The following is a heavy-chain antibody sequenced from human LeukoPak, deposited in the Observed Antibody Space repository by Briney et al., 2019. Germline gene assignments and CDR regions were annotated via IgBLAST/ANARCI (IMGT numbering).Heavy chain of an antibody. D-gene: IGHD2-21*02. V-gene: IGHV4-4*07. CDR3: ARDLRCGGDCPPMGFYYDMDV. Sequence: PSETLSLTCTVSGGSISSYYWSWIRQPAGKGLEWIGRIYTSGSTNYNPSLKSRVTMSVDTSKNQFSLKLSSVTAADTAVYYCARDLRCGGDCPPMGFYYDMDVWGQGTTVTVSS. J-gene: IGHJ6*02. CDR2: IYTSGST. CDR1: GGSISSYY.